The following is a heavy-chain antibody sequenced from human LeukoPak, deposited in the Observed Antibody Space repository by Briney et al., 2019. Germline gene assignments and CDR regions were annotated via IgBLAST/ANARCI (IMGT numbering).Heavy chain of an antibody. Sequence: GGSLRLSCAASGFTFSSYWMHWVRQAPGKGLVWASRINSDGSSTSYADSVKGRFTISRDNAKNSLYLQMNSLRAEDTAVYYCARVGYSGSPGDYWGLGTLVTVSS. V-gene: IGHV3-74*01. CDR3: ARVGYSGSPGDY. D-gene: IGHD1-26*01. CDR2: INSDGSST. CDR1: GFTFSSYW. J-gene: IGHJ4*02.